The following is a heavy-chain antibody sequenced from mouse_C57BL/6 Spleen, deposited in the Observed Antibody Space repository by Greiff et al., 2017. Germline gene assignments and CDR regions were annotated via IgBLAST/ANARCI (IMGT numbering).Heavy chain of an antibody. CDR2: IRLKSDNYAT. D-gene: IGHD2-4*01. V-gene: IGHV6-3*01. Sequence: EVMLVESGGGLVQPGGSMKLSCVASGFTFSNYWMNWVRQSPEKGLEWVAQIRLKSDNYATHYAESVKGRFTISRDDSKSSVYLQMNNLRAEDTGIYYCTGGGLPFAYWGQGTLVTVSA. CDR1: GFTFSNYW. CDR3: TGGGLPFAY. J-gene: IGHJ3*01.